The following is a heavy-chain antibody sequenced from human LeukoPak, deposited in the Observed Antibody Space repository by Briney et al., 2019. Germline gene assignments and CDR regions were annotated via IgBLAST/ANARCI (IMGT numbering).Heavy chain of an antibody. Sequence: ASVKVSCKVSGYTVTELSMHWVRQAPGKGLEWMGGFDAEDGETVYAQKFQGRVTMTEDTSTDTAYMELSSLRSEDTAVYYCATASRVGATANYSYYYGMDVWGQGTTVTVSS. CDR3: ATASRVGATANYSYYYGMDV. J-gene: IGHJ6*02. V-gene: IGHV1-24*01. D-gene: IGHD1-26*01. CDR2: FDAEDGET. CDR1: GYTVTELS.